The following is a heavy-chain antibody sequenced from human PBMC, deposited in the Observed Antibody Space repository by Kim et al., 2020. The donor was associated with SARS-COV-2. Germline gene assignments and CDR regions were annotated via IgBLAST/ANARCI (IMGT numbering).Heavy chain of an antibody. CDR2: INHSGST. V-gene: IGHV4-34*01. J-gene: IGHJ4*02. Sequence: SETLSLTCAVYGGSFSGYYWSWIRQPPGKGLEWIGEINHSGSTNYNPSLKSRVTISVDTSKNQFSLKLSSVTAADTAVYYCARGLGYCSGGSCRDYWGQGTLVTVSS. CDR3: ARGLGYCSGGSCRDY. D-gene: IGHD2-15*01. CDR1: GGSFSGYY.